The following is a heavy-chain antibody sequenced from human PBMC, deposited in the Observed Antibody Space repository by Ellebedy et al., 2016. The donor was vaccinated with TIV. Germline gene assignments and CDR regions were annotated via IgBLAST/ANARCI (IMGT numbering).Heavy chain of an antibody. D-gene: IGHD3-22*01. CDR1: GGTFSSYA. CDR3: ASPYDSSGSAFDI. J-gene: IGHJ3*02. CDR2: IIPIFGTA. Sequence: SVKVSCXASGGTFSSYAISWVRQAPGQGLEWMGGIIPIFGTANYAQKFQGRVTITADESTSTAYMELSSLRSEDTAVYYCASPYDSSGSAFDIWGQGTMVTVSS. V-gene: IGHV1-69*13.